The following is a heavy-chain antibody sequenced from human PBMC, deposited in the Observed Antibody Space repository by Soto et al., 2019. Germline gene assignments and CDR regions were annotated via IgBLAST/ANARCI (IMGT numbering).Heavy chain of an antibody. CDR2: ISAYNGNT. J-gene: IGHJ4*02. CDR1: GFTFTSYA. D-gene: IGHD3-10*01. CDR3: ARDYYGSGEF. V-gene: IGHV1-18*01. Sequence: ASVKVSCKASGFTFTSYAISWVRQAPGQGLEWMGWISAYNGNTDYAQKLEGRVTMTTDTSTSTAYMELRSLRSDDTAVYYCARDYYGSGEFWGQGTLVTVSS.